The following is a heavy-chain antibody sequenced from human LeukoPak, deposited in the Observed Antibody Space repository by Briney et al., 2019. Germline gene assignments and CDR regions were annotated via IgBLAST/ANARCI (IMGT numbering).Heavy chain of an antibody. CDR2: ITASGTAM. CDR3: ARGWGSGDY. J-gene: IGHJ4*02. Sequence: GGSLRLSCAASGFTFSSYSMNWVRQAPGKGLEWVSHITASGTAMFYADSVKGRFTISRDNAKNSLYLQMNSLRDEDTAVYYCARGWGSGDYWGQGTLVTVSS. CDR1: GFTFSSYS. D-gene: IGHD7-27*01. V-gene: IGHV3-48*02.